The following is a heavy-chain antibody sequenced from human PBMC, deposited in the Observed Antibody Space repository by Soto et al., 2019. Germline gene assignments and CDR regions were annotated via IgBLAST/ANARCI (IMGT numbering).Heavy chain of an antibody. CDR1: GFTFSTYG. D-gene: IGHD3-22*01. CDR3: ARSGLALPYSASHWFDP. V-gene: IGHV3-21*01. J-gene: IGHJ5*02. CDR2: ISDSGHYI. Sequence: GGSLRLSCAASGFTFSTYGMNWVRQAPGKGLEWLSSISDSGHYIYYADSVKGRFTISRDNAKNSLFLQMNSLRGEDTFVYFCARSGLALPYSASHWFDPWGHGTLVTVSS.